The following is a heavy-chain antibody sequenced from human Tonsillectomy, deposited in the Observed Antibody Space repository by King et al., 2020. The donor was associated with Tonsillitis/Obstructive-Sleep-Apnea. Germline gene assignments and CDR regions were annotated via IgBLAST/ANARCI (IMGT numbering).Heavy chain of an antibody. CDR1: GFTFSSYS. Sequence: GQLVQSGGGLVKPGGSLRLSCAASGFTFSSYSMNWVRQAPGKGLEWVSSISSSSSYIYYADSVKGRFTISRDNAKNSLYLQMNSLRAEDTAVYYCVSESGTTLVGNYWGQGTLDTVSS. CDR2: ISSSSSYI. CDR3: VSESGTTLVGNY. J-gene: IGHJ4*02. D-gene: IGHD1-1*01. V-gene: IGHV3-21*01.